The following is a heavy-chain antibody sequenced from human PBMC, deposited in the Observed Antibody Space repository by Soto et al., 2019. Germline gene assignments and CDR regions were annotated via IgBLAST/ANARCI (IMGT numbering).Heavy chain of an antibody. V-gene: IGHV1-2*04. CDR2: INPNSGGT. J-gene: IGHJ6*02. D-gene: IGHD6-6*01. CDR1: GYTFTGYY. Sequence: GASVKVSCKASGYTFTGYYMHWVRQAPGQGLEWMGWINPNSGGTNYAQKFQGWVTMTRDTSISTAYMELSRLRSDDTAVYYCAREAADRPLHYSGMDVWGQGTTVTVSS. CDR3: AREAADRPLHYSGMDV.